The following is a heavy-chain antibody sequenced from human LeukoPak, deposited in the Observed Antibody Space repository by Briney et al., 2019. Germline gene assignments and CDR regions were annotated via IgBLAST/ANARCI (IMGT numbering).Heavy chain of an antibody. CDR2: IRTKAKSYAT. V-gene: IGHV3-73*01. Sequence: GGSLRLSCAASGFTFSGSAMHWVRQAPGKGLEWVGRIRTKAKSYATAYAASVKGRFTISRDDSKNTAYLQMNSLKTEDTAVYYCTTSSATDEKWGQGTLVTVSS. CDR3: TTSSATDEK. J-gene: IGHJ4*02. D-gene: IGHD2-2*01. CDR1: GFTFSGSA.